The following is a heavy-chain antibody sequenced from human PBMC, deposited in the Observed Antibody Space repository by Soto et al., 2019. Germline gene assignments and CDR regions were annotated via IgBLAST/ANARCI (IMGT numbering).Heavy chain of an antibody. D-gene: IGHD5-18*01. CDR1: GFTFGVNA. J-gene: IGHJ4*02. CDR2: ISAGGVST. CDR3: AKLTAS. Sequence: GGYPKLSCAATGFTFGVNALSWVRQAPGKGLEWVSSISAGGVSTNYADAVRGRFTISRDNSKNTVYLQMNSLRDEDMAVYYCAKLTASWGQGTLVTLS. V-gene: IGHV3-23*01.